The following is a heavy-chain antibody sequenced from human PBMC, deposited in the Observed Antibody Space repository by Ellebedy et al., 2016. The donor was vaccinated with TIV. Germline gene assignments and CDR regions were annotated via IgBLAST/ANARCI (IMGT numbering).Heavy chain of an antibody. Sequence: GESLKISCAASGFTFSSYAMHWVCQAPGKGLEWVAVISYDGSNKYYADSVKGRFTISRDNSKNTLYLQMNSLRAEDTAVYYCARELMVRGVAGIYYYGMDVWGQGTTVTVSS. CDR2: ISYDGSNK. CDR3: ARELMVRGVAGIYYYGMDV. CDR1: GFTFSSYA. J-gene: IGHJ6*02. V-gene: IGHV3-30*04. D-gene: IGHD3-10*01.